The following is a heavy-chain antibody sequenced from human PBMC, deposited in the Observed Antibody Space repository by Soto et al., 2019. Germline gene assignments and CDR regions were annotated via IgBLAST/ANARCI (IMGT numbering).Heavy chain of an antibody. J-gene: IGHJ4*02. Sequence: QVQLVQSGAEVKKPGASVKVSCQASGYTFTNYGIHWVRQAPGQSLEWMGWINAGNGNTKYSQKFQGRVTITRGTPASTADMDLSSLRSEETTVYYCARVPAVGGISLVYWGQGTLVTVSS. CDR2: INAGNGNT. D-gene: IGHD1-26*01. CDR1: GYTFTNYG. V-gene: IGHV1-3*01. CDR3: ARVPAVGGISLVY.